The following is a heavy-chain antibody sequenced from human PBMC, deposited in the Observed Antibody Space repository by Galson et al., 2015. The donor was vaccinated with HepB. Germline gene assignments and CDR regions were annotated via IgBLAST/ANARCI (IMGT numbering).Heavy chain of an antibody. V-gene: IGHV1-2*02. CDR2: INPNSDDT. J-gene: IGHJ6*03. Sequence: SVKVSCKASGYTFTGYYMHWVRQAPGQGLEWMGWINPNSDDTNYAQKFQGRVTMTRDTSISTAYMELSRLRSDDTAVYYCASQADIVVDGPLNYYYYMDVWGKGTTVTVSS. CDR3: ASQADIVVDGPLNYYYYMDV. D-gene: IGHD2-2*01. CDR1: GYTFTGYY.